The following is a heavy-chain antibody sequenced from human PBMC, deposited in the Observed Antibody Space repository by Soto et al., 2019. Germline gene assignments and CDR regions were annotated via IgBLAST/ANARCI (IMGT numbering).Heavy chain of an antibody. D-gene: IGHD6-13*01. Sequence: ASVKVSCKASGYTFTGYYMHWVRQAPGQGLEWMGWINPNSGGTNYAQKFQGWVTMTRDTSISTAYMELSRLRSDDTAVYYCARLGIAAAGRGWFDPWGQGTLVTV. V-gene: IGHV1-2*04. J-gene: IGHJ5*02. CDR1: GYTFTGYY. CDR2: INPNSGGT. CDR3: ARLGIAAAGRGWFDP.